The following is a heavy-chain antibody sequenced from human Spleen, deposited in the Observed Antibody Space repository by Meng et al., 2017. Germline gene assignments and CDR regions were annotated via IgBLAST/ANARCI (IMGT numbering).Heavy chain of an antibody. CDR3: ARGAVVATTYYFEY. Sequence: GQLVQGRTEVKKPGSSVKVSCKASGGTFSSDAISWVRQAPGQGLEWMGGIIPIFGTTNYAQKFQGRVTIIADESTSTAYMELSGLRSEDTALYYCARGAVVATTYYFEYWGQGSLVTVSS. CDR2: IIPIFGTT. V-gene: IGHV1-69*01. D-gene: IGHD2-15*01. J-gene: IGHJ4*02. CDR1: GGTFSSDA.